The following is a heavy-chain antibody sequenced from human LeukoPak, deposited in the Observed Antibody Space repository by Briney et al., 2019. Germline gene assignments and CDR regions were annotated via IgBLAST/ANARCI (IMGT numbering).Heavy chain of an antibody. J-gene: IGHJ4*02. D-gene: IGHD5-18*01. CDR2: INHSGST. V-gene: IGHV4-34*01. CDR3: ARAEKGIQLWTKGGYYFDY. Sequence: SETLSLTCAVYGGSFSGYYWSWIRQPPGKELEWIGEINHSGSTNYNPSLKSRVTISVDTSKNQFSLKLSSVTAADTAVYYCARAEKGIQLWTKGGYYFDYWGQGTLVTVSS. CDR1: GGSFSGYY.